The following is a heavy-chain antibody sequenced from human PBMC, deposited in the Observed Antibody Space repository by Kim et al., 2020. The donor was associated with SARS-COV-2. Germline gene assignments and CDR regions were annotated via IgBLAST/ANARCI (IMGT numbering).Heavy chain of an antibody. Sequence: SETLSLTCTVSGGSISSYYWSWIRQPPGKGLEWIGYIYYSGSTNYNPSLKSRVTITVATSKNQFSLKLSSVTAADTAVDYCARCYYYESREMDPWGQGTLVTVSS. CDR2: IYYSGST. V-gene: IGHV4-59*13. CDR3: ARCYYYESREMDP. J-gene: IGHJ5*02. CDR1: GGSISSYY. D-gene: IGHD3-22*01.